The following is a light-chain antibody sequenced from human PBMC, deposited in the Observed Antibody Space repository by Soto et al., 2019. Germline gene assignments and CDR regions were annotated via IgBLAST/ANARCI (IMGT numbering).Light chain of an antibody. CDR2: DVS. J-gene: IGKJ1*01. CDR3: QQYDSYRT. V-gene: IGKV1-13*02. CDR1: QGISSY. Sequence: AIQLTQSPSSLSAPVGDRVTITCRASQGISSYLAWYQQKPGKAPKLLLFDVSNLESGVPSRFSGSGSGTEFTLTISSLQSDDFATYYCQQYDSYRTFGQGTKVDIK.